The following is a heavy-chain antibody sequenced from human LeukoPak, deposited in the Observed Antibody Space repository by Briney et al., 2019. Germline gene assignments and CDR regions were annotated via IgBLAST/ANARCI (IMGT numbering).Heavy chain of an antibody. CDR3: TKEGAGGGRYSFDY. J-gene: IGHJ4*02. Sequence: PGGSLRLSCAASGFTFSSYGMHWVRQAPGKGLEWVAVVSSEGNMKYYADSVKGRFTISRDNAKNTLYVQMNSLRAEDTAVYYCTKEGAGGGRYSFDYWGQGTLVTVSS. CDR2: VSSEGNMK. V-gene: IGHV3-30*18. CDR1: GFTFSSYG. D-gene: IGHD3-16*01.